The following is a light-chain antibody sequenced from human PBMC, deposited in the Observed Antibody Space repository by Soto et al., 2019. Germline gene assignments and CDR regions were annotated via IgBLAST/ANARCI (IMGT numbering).Light chain of an antibody. J-gene: IGKJ1*01. CDR3: QQGYNFPRA. V-gene: IGKV1-12*01. Sequence: DIQMTQSPSSISASVGERVTITCRASQPISSWLAWYQQVPGQAPYLLIYPASTLQSGVPSRFSGSGSGTDFTLTINSLQPEDFATYYCQQGYNFPRAFGQGTKVDIK. CDR2: PAS. CDR1: QPISSW.